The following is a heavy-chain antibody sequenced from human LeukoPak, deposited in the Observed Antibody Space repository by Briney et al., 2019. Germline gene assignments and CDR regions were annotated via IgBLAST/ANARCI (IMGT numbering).Heavy chain of an antibody. Sequence: GPSVKVSCKASGYTFTGYYMHWVRQAPGQGLEWVVWINPTSGGTNYAQKFQGRVTITRDTSSSTAYRELSRLRSDDTVVYYCARDYYDSSGFDYWGQGTLVTVSS. CDR1: GYTFTGYY. J-gene: IGHJ4*02. V-gene: IGHV1-2*02. CDR3: ARDYYDSSGFDY. CDR2: INPTSGGT. D-gene: IGHD3-22*01.